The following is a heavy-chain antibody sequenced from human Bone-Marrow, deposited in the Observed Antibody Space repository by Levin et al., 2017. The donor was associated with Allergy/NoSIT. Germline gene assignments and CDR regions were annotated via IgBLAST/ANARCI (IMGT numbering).Heavy chain of an antibody. CDR2: TSYDGSKE. CDR3: ARAGGLRGGYSTTGYYYGMDV. CDR1: GFTFSGYA. Sequence: GGSLRLSCAASGFTFSGYALYWVRQAPGKGLEWLALTSYDGSKEYYGDSVKGRFTISRDNSKKTLYLQMNSLRPEDTAVYYCARAGGLRGGYSTTGYYYGMDVWGQGTTVTVSS. J-gene: IGHJ6*02. D-gene: IGHD5-18*01. V-gene: IGHV3-30*04.